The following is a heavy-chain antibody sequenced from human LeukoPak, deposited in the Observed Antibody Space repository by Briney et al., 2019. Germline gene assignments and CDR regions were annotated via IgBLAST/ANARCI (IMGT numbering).Heavy chain of an antibody. D-gene: IGHD1-7*01. CDR2: INAGNGYT. CDR1: GYTFTTYA. CDR3: ARGPGITGTAPGLDV. J-gene: IGHJ6*02. Sequence: ASVKVSCKASGYTFTTYATHWVRQAPGQRLEWMGWINAGNGYTKSSQRFQGRVTFTRDTSASTAYMELSSLRSEDTAVYYCARGPGITGTAPGLDVWSQGTTVTVSS. V-gene: IGHV1-3*01.